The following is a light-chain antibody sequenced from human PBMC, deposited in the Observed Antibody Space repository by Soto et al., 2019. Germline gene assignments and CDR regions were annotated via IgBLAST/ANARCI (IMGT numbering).Light chain of an antibody. CDR1: SSDVGGYKY. V-gene: IGLV2-14*01. Sequence: QSALTQPASVSGSPGQSITISCTGTSSDVGGYKYVSWYRQHPGKTPKLLIYEVSNRPSGVSSRFSGYKSGNTASLTISGLQAEDEADYYCTSYTSSATGVFGGGTKLTVL. J-gene: IGLJ2*01. CDR3: TSYTSSATGV. CDR2: EVS.